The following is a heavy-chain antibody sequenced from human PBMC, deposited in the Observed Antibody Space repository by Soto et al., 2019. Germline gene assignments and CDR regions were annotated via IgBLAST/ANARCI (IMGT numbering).Heavy chain of an antibody. CDR2: ITPYNGNA. CDR3: ARARMYSGAYHDY. Sequence: QVQLVQSGPEVESPGASVKVSCKASGYTFSNFGINWVRQAPGQGLEWMGWITPYNGNANYAQKHQDRLTITTDTSTNTAYLELSSLRSDDTAVYFCARARMYSGAYHDYWRQGTLVTVSS. J-gene: IGHJ4*02. CDR1: GYTFSNFG. D-gene: IGHD1-26*01. V-gene: IGHV1-18*04.